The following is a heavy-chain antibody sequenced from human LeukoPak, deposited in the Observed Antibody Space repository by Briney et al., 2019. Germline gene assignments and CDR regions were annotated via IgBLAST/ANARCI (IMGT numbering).Heavy chain of an antibody. Sequence: GGSLRLSCEASGFTFGNYAMNWVRQAPGKGLEWVSTISGTGSSTYYADSAKGRFTISRDNSKDTLFLQLNSLTAADTAMYFCVGVRYNYSLSAYWGQGTLVIVSS. D-gene: IGHD1-1*01. J-gene: IGHJ4*02. CDR3: VGVRYNYSLSAY. CDR1: GFTFGNYA. CDR2: ISGTGSST. V-gene: IGHV3-23*01.